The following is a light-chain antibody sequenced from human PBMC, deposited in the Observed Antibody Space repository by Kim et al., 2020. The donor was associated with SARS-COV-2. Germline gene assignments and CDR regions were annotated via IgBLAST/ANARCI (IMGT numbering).Light chain of an antibody. J-gene: IGKJ3*01. CDR3: HQYGSSPEVT. CDR2: GAS. V-gene: IGKV3-20*01. CDR1: QSVSSSY. Sequence: EIVLTQSPGTLSLSPGERATPSCRASQSVSSSYLAWYQQKPGQAPRLLIYGASSRANGIPDRFSGSGSGTDFTLTISRLEPEDFAVYYCHQYGSSPEVTFGPGTKVDIK.